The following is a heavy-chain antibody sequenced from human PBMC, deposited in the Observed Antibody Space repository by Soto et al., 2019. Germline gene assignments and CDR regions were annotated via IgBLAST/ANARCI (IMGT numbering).Heavy chain of an antibody. Sequence: PXEXLKISCKCSGYXFTSYWIIWVRHMPGKGLEWMGRIDPSDSYTNYSPSFQGHVTISADKSISTAYLQWSSLKASDTAMYYCESTKEGSGSPYYYYGMDVRGQGTTGTVSS. V-gene: IGHV5-10-1*01. J-gene: IGHJ6*02. D-gene: IGHD3-10*01. CDR1: GYXFTSYW. CDR2: IDPSDSYT. CDR3: ESTKEGSGSPYYYYGMDV.